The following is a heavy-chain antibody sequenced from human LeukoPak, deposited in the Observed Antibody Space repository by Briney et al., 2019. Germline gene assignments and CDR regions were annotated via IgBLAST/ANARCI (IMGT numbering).Heavy chain of an antibody. CDR1: GLTFSTYA. J-gene: IGHJ5*02. V-gene: IGHV3-23*01. D-gene: IGHD6-13*01. CDR2: NSGGGGST. Sequence: GGSLRLSWAPSGLTFSTYAMTWVRQAPGRGLEWASANSGGGGSTYYADSVKGRFTMSRDNSKNTVYLQMNSLRAEDTAVYFCAKGKASSWLDWFDPWGQGTLVTVSS. CDR3: AKGKASSWLDWFDP.